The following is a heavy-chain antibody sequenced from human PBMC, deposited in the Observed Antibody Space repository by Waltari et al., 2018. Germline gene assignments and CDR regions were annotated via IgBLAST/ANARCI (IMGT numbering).Heavy chain of an antibody. D-gene: IGHD2-15*01. CDR2: IRSKSYSYLT. J-gene: IGHJ4*02. Sequence: EVQLVESGGGFVQPGGSLKVSCAASVFSFSDSSILWVGQASGKGLEWLGRIRSKSYSYLTTHAASVRGRFTISRDDSKNTAYLQMNSLKIDDTAVYFCARGPDLAICRSGSCQFDYWGQGTLVTVSS. V-gene: IGHV3-73*01. CDR1: VFSFSDSS. CDR3: ARGPDLAICRSGSCQFDY.